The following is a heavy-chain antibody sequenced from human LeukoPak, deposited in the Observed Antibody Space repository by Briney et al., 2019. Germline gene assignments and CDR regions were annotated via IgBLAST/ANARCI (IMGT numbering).Heavy chain of an antibody. Sequence: SVKVSCKASGGTFSSYTISWVRQAPGQGLEWMVRIILILGIANYAQKFQGRVTITADKSTSTDYMELSSLRSEDTAVYYCAREGYCSSTSCYTYYYGMDVWGQGTTVTVSS. J-gene: IGHJ6*02. D-gene: IGHD2-2*02. CDR2: IILILGIA. CDR3: AREGYCSSTSCYTYYYGMDV. CDR1: GGTFSSYT. V-gene: IGHV1-69*04.